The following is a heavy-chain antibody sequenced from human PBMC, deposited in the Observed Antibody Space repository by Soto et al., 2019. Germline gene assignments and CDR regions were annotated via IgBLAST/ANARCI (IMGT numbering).Heavy chain of an antibody. D-gene: IGHD6-19*01. V-gene: IGHV3-30*03. J-gene: IGHJ4*02. CDR3: ARGTPYTTGLYYFVF. CDR1: GFTFTTYG. CDR2: ISYDGTNK. Sequence: GGSLRLSCAASGFTFTTYGMHWIRQAPGKGLEWVAVISYDGTNKFYEDSVDGRFTISRDNSKNTLFLQMNSLRPEDTAVYYCARGTPYTTGLYYFVFWGQGXLVTVFS.